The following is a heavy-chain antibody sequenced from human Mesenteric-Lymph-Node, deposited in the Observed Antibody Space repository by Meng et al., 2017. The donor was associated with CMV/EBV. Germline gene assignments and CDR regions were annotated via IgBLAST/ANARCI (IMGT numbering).Heavy chain of an antibody. D-gene: IGHD2-2*01. CDR1: GFTFTAYY. CDR3: ARDRCSSTSCYPNPDWYFDL. Sequence: ASVKVSCKASGFTFTAYYMHWVRQAPGQGLEWMGWINPNSGGTNYAQKFQGRVTMTRDTSISTAYMELSRLRSDDTAVYYCARDRCSSTSCYPNPDWYFDLWGRGTLVTVSS. V-gene: IGHV1-2*02. J-gene: IGHJ2*01. CDR2: INPNSGGT.